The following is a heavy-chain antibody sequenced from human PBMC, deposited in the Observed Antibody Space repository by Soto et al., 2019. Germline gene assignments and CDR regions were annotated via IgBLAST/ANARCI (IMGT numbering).Heavy chain of an antibody. CDR3: ASVRGY. Sequence: QVQLVESGGGVVQPGRSLRLSCAASGFTFSSYGMHWVRQAPGKGLEWVAVISYDGSNKYYADSVKGRFTISRDNSKNTLYLKMNSLRAEDTAVYYCASVRGYWGQGTLVTVSS. CDR1: GFTFSSYG. V-gene: IGHV3-30*03. D-gene: IGHD3-16*01. CDR2: ISYDGSNK. J-gene: IGHJ4*02.